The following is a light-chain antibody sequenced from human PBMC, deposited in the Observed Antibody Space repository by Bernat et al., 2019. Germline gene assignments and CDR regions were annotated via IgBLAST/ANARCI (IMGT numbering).Light chain of an antibody. CDR1: QSVNSST. CDR3: QQYGSSPSYT. J-gene: IGKJ2*01. V-gene: IGKV3-20*01. Sequence: EIVLTQSPGTLSLSPGERATLSCRASQSVNSSTLAWYQQKPGQAPRLLIYGASSRATGIPDRFSGSGSGTDFTLTISRLEPEDFAVYYCQQYGSSPSYTFGQGTKLEIK. CDR2: GAS.